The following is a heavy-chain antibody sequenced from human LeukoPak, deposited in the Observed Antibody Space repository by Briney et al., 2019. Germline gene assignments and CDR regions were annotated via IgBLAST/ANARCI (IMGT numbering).Heavy chain of an antibody. V-gene: IGHV3-7*01. J-gene: IGHJ4*02. Sequence: GGSLRLSCVASGFTFSSRDWMTWVRQAPGKGLEWVANIKQDGSEKNYVDSVKGRFTISRDNAKNSVYLQMISLRDEDTAVYYCTRDRAYGALDYWGQGTLVTVSS. CDR2: IKQDGSEK. CDR3: TRDRAYGALDY. CDR1: GFTFSSRDW. D-gene: IGHD4/OR15-4a*01.